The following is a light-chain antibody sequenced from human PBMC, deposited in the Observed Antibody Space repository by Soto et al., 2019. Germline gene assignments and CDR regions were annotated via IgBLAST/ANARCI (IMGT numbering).Light chain of an antibody. CDR1: KNDIGLYDF. CDR2: EVV. J-gene: IGLJ1*01. Sequence: QSVLTQPPSASGSPGQSVTICCTGTKNDIGLYDFVSWYQHHPGKAPRLIIYEVVQRPSGVPDRFSGSKSGNTASLTVSGRQAEDEADYFCKSYACSNTYVCGRGTKVTVL. V-gene: IGLV2-8*01. CDR3: KSYACSNTYV.